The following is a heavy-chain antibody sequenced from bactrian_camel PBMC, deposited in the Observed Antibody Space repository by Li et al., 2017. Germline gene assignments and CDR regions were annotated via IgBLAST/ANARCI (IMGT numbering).Heavy chain of an antibody. Sequence: HVQLVESGGGSVQAGGSLRLSRTVSGYKSYYMAWFRKAPGNEREAVAFIDTSGGTNYAYSVAGRFTISLDTAKNTMYLQMNSLKPEDTAMYYCAAEGYVALGGKCPQPAYEYNYWGQGTQVTVS. V-gene: IGHV3S53*01. J-gene: IGHJ4*01. D-gene: IGHD1*01. CDR1: GYKSYY. CDR2: IDTSGGT. CDR3: AAEGYVALGGKCPQPAYEYNY.